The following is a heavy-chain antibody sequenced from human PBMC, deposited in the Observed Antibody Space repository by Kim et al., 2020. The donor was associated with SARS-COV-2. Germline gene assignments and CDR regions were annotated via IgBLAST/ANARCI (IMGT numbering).Heavy chain of an antibody. CDR2: IRNKADSYAT. Sequence: GGSLRLSCAASGFTFSGSAMYWVRQASGKGLEWVGRIRNKADSYATAYAASVKGRFIISRDDSKNTAYLQMNSLKTEDTAVYYCTNVDTASRVDRWGQGTLVTVSS. J-gene: IGHJ5*02. CDR1: GFTFSGSA. V-gene: IGHV3-73*01. D-gene: IGHD5-18*01. CDR3: TNVDTASRVDR.